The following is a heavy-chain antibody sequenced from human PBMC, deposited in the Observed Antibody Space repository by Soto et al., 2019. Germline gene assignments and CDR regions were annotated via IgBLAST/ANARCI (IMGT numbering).Heavy chain of an antibody. D-gene: IGHD1-26*01. CDR1: GGSIISSSYY. J-gene: IGHJ4*02. CDR3: ARTPLRDGSYSITRSFDY. V-gene: IGHV4-39*01. CDR2: ISFSANT. Sequence: SETLSLTCTVSGGSIISSSYYWGWLRQPPGKGLEWIGSISFSANTHYNPSLKGRVTISVDTSNSQFSLGMRSVTAADAAVYYCARTPLRDGSYSITRSFDYWGQGALVTVSS.